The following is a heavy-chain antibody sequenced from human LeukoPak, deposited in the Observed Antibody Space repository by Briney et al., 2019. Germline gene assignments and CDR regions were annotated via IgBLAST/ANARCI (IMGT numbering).Heavy chain of an antibody. CDR2: IYTSGST. D-gene: IGHD5-12*01. CDR3: ARDLTVATRNAFDI. CDR1: GGSISSYY. V-gene: IGHV4-4*07. J-gene: IGHJ3*02. Sequence: PSETLSLTCTVSGGSISSYYWSWIRQPAGKGLEWIGRIYTSGSTNYNPSLKSRVTMSVDTSKNQFSLKLSSVTAADTAVYYCARDLTVATRNAFDIWGQGTMATVSS.